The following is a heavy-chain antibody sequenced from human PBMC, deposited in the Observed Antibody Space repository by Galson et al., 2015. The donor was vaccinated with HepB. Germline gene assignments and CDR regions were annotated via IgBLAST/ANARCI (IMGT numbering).Heavy chain of an antibody. D-gene: IGHD2-2*01. CDR2: IKEDGTET. CDR3: AREGVLVGDDY. CDR1: GFTFTSYY. Sequence: SLRLSCATSGFTFTSYYIKWVRRAPGKGLEWVANIKEDGTETYFVDSVKGRFTISRDNAKKSVYLQMGSLRAEDTAVYYCAREGVLVGDDYWGQGTLVTVSS. J-gene: IGHJ4*02. V-gene: IGHV3-7*03.